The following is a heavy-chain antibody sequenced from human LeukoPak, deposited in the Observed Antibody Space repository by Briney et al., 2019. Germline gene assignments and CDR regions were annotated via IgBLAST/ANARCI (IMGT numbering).Heavy chain of an antibody. CDR3: ARENIVVVPAAIRYFDY. CDR1: GGTFSSYA. V-gene: IGHV1-69*05. J-gene: IGHJ4*02. Sequence: SVKVSCKASGGTFSSYAISWVRQAPGQGLEWVGGIIPIFGTANYAQKFQGRVTITTDESTSTAYMELSSLRSEDTAVYYCARENIVVVPAAIRYFDYWGQGTLVTVSS. CDR2: IIPIFGTA. D-gene: IGHD2-2*01.